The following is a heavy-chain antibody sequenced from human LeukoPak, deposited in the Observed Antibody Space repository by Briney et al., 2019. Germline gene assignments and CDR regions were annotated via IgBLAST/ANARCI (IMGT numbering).Heavy chain of an antibody. D-gene: IGHD2-15*01. CDR1: GGSISTSSDY. CDR3: ARAGWYTLDN. Sequence: SETLSLTCTVSGGSISTSSDYWGWIRQPPGKGLEWIGSIYYSGSTYYNPSLKSRVTISVDTSRNQFSLKLSSVTAADTAVYYCARAGWYTLDNWGQGTLVTVSS. J-gene: IGHJ4*02. V-gene: IGHV4-39*07. CDR2: IYYSGST.